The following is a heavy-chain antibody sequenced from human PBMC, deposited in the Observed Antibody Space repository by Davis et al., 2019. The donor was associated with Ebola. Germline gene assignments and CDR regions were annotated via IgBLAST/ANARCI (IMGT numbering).Heavy chain of an antibody. CDR1: GFTFDDYA. V-gene: IGHV3-20*04. D-gene: IGHD2-2*01. CDR3: ARERSTGSQYLDY. J-gene: IGHJ4*02. Sequence: GESLKISCAASGFTFDDYAMTWVRQAPGKGLEWVSGINWNGGSTGYADSVKGRFTISRDKSKNTLYLQMNSLRDADTAVYFCARERSTGSQYLDYWGQGTLVTVSS. CDR2: INWNGGST.